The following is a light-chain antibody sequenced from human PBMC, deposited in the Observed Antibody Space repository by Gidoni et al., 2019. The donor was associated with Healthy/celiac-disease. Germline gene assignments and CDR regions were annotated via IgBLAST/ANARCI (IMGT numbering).Light chain of an antibody. CDR1: QSVSRQ. CDR3: QQRGSWPLT. J-gene: IGKJ4*01. V-gene: IGKV3-11*01. CDR2: DAS. Sequence: EIVLTQSPATLSLSPGERATLSCRASQSVSRQLAWYQQNPGQAPRLLIFDASNRATGTPARFSGSGSGTDFTLTISSLEPEDFAVYYCQQRGSWPLTFGGXTKVDIK.